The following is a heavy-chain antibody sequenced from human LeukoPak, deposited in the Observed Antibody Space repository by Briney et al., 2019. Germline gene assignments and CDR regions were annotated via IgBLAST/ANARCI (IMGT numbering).Heavy chain of an antibody. J-gene: IGHJ4*02. CDR2: ISFSGANT. Sequence: PGGSLRLSCVASGFTFSNYGMSWVRQAPGKGLEWVSRISFSGANTYYADSVRGRFTISRDNSKNTLYLQMNRLRAEDTAVYYCARDLSGSYYYWGQGALVTVSS. CDR1: GFTFSNYG. D-gene: IGHD1-26*01. V-gene: IGHV3-23*01. CDR3: ARDLSGSYYY.